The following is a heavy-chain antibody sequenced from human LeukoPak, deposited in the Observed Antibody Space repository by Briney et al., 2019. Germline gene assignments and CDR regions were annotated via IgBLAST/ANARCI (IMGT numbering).Heavy chain of an antibody. CDR2: ISGSGGST. Sequence: PGGSLRLSCAASGFTFSSYGMSWVRQAPGKGLEWVSAISGSGGSTYYADSVKGRFTISRDNSKNTLYLQMNSLRAEDTAVYYRAKAGPVVTPRGRFDYWGQGTLVTVSS. CDR1: GFTFSSYG. D-gene: IGHD3-22*01. CDR3: AKAGPVVTPRGRFDY. V-gene: IGHV3-23*01. J-gene: IGHJ4*02.